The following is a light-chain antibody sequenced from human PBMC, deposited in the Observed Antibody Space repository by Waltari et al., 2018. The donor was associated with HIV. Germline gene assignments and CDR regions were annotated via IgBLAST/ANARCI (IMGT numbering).Light chain of an antibody. CDR2: GNY. J-gene: IGLJ3*02. CDR3: ASWDASLNGWV. CDR1: TSNTAIKP. Sequence: QSVVTQPPSVSGTPGQTVTISCSGSTSNTAIKPVNSYQHLPGTAPKRLIYGNYQRPSGVPDRVSASKSGTSASLAISGLQSEDEADYYCASWDASLNGWVFGGGTKLTVL. V-gene: IGLV1-44*01.